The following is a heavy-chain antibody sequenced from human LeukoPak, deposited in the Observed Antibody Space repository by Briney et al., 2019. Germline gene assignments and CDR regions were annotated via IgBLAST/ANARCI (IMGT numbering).Heavy chain of an antibody. CDR1: AYTFIGYH. CDR2: INPNSGDT. Sequence: ASVKVSFKASAYTFIGYHMHWVRQAPGQGLGWMGWINPNSGDTNYAQKFQGRVTMTRDTSISTAYMEVSSLRSDDTAVYYCARGHMVRAWDFWGQGTLVTVSS. D-gene: IGHD3-10*01. J-gene: IGHJ4*02. CDR3: ARGHMVRAWDF. V-gene: IGHV1-2*02.